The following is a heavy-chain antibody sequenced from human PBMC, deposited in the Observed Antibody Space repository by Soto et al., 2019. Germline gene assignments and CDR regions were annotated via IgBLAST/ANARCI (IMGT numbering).Heavy chain of an antibody. D-gene: IGHD3-22*01. V-gene: IGHV4-59*08. CDR2: IYYSGST. Sequence: KPSETLSLTCTVSGGSISSYYWSWIRQPPGKGQEWIGYIYYSGSTNYNPSLKSRVTISVDTSKSQFSLKLSSVTAADTAVYYCAISYYYDGSASYPFEYWGQGTLVTVSS. CDR3: AISYYYDGSASYPFEY. CDR1: GGSISSYY. J-gene: IGHJ4*02.